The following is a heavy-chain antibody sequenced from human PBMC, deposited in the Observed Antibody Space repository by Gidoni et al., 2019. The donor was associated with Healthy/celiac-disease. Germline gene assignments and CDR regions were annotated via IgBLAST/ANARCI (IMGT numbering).Heavy chain of an antibody. D-gene: IGHD3-9*01. CDR3: ARASLNYDILTGYSTDWFDP. CDR2: INHSGST. CDR1: GGSFSGYY. Sequence: QVQLQQWGAGLLKPSETLSLTCAVYGGSFSGYYWSWIRQPPGKGLEWIGEINHSGSTNYNPSLKSRVTISVDTSKNQFSLKLSSVTAADTAVYYCARASLNYDILTGYSTDWFDPWGQGTLVTVSS. V-gene: IGHV4-34*01. J-gene: IGHJ5*02.